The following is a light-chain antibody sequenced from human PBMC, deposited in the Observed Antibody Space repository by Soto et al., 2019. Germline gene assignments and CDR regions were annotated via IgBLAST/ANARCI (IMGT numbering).Light chain of an antibody. Sequence: QLTQSPSSLSASVGDRVTITCRASQGISNYLAWYRQKPGRAPKLLIYTASTLQGGVPSRFSGSGSGTDFTLTISSLQPEDFASYYCQQLNSYAFTFGPGTKVEIK. V-gene: IGKV1-9*01. CDR3: QQLNSYAFT. CDR2: TAS. CDR1: QGISNY. J-gene: IGKJ3*01.